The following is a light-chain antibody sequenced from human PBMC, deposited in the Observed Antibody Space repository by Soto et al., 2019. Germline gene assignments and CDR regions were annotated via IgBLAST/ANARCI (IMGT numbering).Light chain of an antibody. CDR2: DAS. CDR3: HQYSTWVT. J-gene: IGKJ4*01. V-gene: IGKV3-15*01. Sequence: PGDTATLSCRASQTITSNLAWYQQKPGQPPRLLIYDASTRATGLPARFSGSGSGTEFTLTISNLQSEDFAVYYCHQYSTWVTFGGGTQLEIE. CDR1: QTITSN.